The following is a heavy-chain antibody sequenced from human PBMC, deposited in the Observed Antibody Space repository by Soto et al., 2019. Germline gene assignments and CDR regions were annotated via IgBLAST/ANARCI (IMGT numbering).Heavy chain of an antibody. CDR2: ISSSGST. J-gene: IGHJ4*01. CDR1: GFTFSSYE. Sequence: GVSLRLSCAASGFTFSSYEMNWVRQAPGKGLEWVSYISSSGSTYYATSVEGRFTISRDDSKNTIYFQMNSLRAEDKAVYYCVASSSSYYFEYWGHGTLVTVSS. V-gene: IGHV3-48*03. CDR3: VASSSSYYFEY.